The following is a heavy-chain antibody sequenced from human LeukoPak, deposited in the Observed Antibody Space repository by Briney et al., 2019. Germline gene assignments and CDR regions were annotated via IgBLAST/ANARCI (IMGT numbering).Heavy chain of an antibody. CDR2: INAGSGNT. V-gene: IGHV1-3*01. J-gene: IGHJ4*02. CDR3: ARDRRQWSDY. CDR1: GYTFTSYA. Sequence: GASVKVSCKASGYTFTSYAMHWVRQAPGQRLEWMGWINAGSGNTKYSQKFQGRVTITRDTSASTAYMELSSLRSEDTAVYYCARDRRQWSDYWGQGTLVTVSS. D-gene: IGHD6-19*01.